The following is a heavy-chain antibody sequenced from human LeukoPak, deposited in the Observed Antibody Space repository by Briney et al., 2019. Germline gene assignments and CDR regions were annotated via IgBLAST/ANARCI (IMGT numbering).Heavy chain of an antibody. CDR1: GFTFSSYS. CDR2: ISSSSSTI. V-gene: IGHV3-48*01. D-gene: IGHD3-9*01. CDR3: ASGREYYDILTGYFDY. J-gene: IGHJ4*02. Sequence: GGSLRLSCAASGFTFSSYSMNWVRQAPGKGLEWVSYISSSSSTIYYADSVKGRFTISRDNAKNSLYLQMYSLRAEDTAVYYCASGREYYDILTGYFDYWGQGTLVTVSS.